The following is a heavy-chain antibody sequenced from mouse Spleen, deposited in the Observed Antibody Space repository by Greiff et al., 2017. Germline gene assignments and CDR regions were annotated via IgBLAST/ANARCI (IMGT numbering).Heavy chain of an antibody. CDR1: GYTFSSYW. CDR3: ASGGNPFAY. CDR2: ILPGSGST. V-gene: IGHV1-9*01. D-gene: IGHD2-1*01. J-gene: IGHJ3*01. Sequence: VQRVESGAELMKPGASVKISCKATGYTFSSYWIEWVKQRPGHGLEWIGEILPGSGSTNYNEKFKGKATFTADTSSNTAYMQLSSLTSEDSAVYYCASGGNPFAYWGQGTLVTVSA.